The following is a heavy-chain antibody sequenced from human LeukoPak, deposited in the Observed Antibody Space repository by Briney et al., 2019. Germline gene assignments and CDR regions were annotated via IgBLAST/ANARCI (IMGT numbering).Heavy chain of an antibody. J-gene: IGHJ4*02. CDR3: ARGKGGFDSSGYYYVSWYIDY. CDR1: GFTFSSYS. CDR2: ISSSSSYI. V-gene: IGHV3-21*01. D-gene: IGHD3-22*01. Sequence: GGSLRLSCAASGFTFSSYSMNWVRQAPGKGLEWVSSISSSSSYIYYADSVKGRFTISRDNAKNSLYLQMNSLRAEDTAVYYCARGKGGFDSSGYYYVSWYIDYWGQGTLVTVSS.